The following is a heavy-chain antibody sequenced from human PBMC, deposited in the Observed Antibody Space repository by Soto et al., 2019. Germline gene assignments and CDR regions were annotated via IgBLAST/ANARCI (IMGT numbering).Heavy chain of an antibody. CDR2: ISSSSRVI. J-gene: IGHJ4*02. D-gene: IGHD6-19*01. Sequence: EVQLVESGGGLVQPGGSLRLSCAGSGFTFNTYSMNWVRQAPGKGLEWVSYISSSSRVIFYADSVKGRFTISRDNAKYSLYLQMNSLRAEDTAVYYCARDLGAVAGSPFFDCWGQGTLVTVAS. CDR1: GFTFNTYS. V-gene: IGHV3-48*01. CDR3: ARDLGAVAGSPFFDC.